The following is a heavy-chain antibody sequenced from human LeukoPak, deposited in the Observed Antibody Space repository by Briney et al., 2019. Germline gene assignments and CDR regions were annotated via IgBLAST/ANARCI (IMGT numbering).Heavy chain of an antibody. D-gene: IGHD2-2*01. CDR1: GFTFSSYS. CDR2: ISSSSSYI. J-gene: IGHJ1*01. Sequence: PGGSLRLSCAASGFTFSSYSMNWVRQAPGKGLEWVSSISSSSSYIYYADSVKGRFTISRDNAKNSLYLQMNSLRAEDTAVYYCARDLYCSSTSCSRNFQHWGQGTLVTVSS. V-gene: IGHV3-21*01. CDR3: ARDLYCSSTSCSRNFQH.